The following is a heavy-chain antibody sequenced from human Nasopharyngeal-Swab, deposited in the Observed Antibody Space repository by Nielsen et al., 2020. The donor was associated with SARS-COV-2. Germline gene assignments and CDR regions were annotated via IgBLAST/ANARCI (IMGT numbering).Heavy chain of an antibody. J-gene: IGHJ5*02. CDR3: ARDGGGYSGRFDP. CDR2: INASNGNT. V-gene: IGHV1-3*01. Sequence: ASVKVSCKASGYTFTSYAMHWVRQAPGQRLEWMGWINASNGNTKYSQKFQGRVTITRDTSASTAYMELSSLRSEDTAVYYCARDGGGYSGRFDPWGQGTLVTVSS. D-gene: IGHD2-15*01. CDR1: GYTFTSYA.